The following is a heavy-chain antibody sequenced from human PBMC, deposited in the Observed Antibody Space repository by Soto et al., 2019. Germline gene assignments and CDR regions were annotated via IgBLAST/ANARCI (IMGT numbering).Heavy chain of an antibody. V-gene: IGHV3-33*01. D-gene: IGHD2-15*01. CDR3: ARERVVAATRRSGYYYYYGMDV. CDR2: IWYDGSNK. CDR1: GFTFSSYG. Sequence: GESLKISCAASGFTFSSYGMHWVRQAPGKGLEWVAVIWYDGSNKYYADSVKGRFTISRDNSKNTLYLQMNSLRAEDTAVYYCARERVVAATRRSGYYYYYGMDVWGQGTTVTVSS. J-gene: IGHJ6*02.